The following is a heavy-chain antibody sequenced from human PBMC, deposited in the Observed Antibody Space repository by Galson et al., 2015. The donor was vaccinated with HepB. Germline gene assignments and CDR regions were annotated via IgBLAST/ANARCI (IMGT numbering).Heavy chain of an antibody. CDR1: GGTFSSYA. CDR3: ARWERYCSGGSCYYWFDP. V-gene: IGHV1-69*13. J-gene: IGHJ5*02. Sequence: SVKVSCKASGGTFSSYAISWVQQAPGQGLEWMGGIIPIFGTANYAQKFQGRVTITADESTSTAYMELSSLRSEDTAVYYCARWERYCSGGSCYYWFDPWGQGTLVTVSS. D-gene: IGHD2-15*01. CDR2: IIPIFGTA.